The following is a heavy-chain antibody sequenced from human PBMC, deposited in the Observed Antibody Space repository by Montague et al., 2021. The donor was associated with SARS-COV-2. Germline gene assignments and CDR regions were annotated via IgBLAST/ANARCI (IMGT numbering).Heavy chain of an antibody. D-gene: IGHD3-22*01. J-gene: IGHJ4*02. CDR3: ARGRQHFNMIVVVMTGGEYYFDY. Sequence: SETLSLTCAVYGGSFSDNYWSWIRKSPGKGLERIGEINHRGTSNYNPSLKSRVPISVDTSKNQFSLYLGSVTAADTAVYYCARGRQHFNMIVVVMTGGEYYFDYWGQGTLVTVSS. V-gene: IGHV4-34*01. CDR2: INHRGTS. CDR1: GGSFSDNY.